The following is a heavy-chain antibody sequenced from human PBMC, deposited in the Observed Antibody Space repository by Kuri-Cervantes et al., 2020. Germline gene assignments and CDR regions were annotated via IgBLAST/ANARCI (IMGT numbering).Heavy chain of an antibody. D-gene: IGHD6-13*01. V-gene: IGHV1-18*01. CDR3: ASSGDGYSSSWYRID. J-gene: IGHJ4*02. CDR1: GYTFTSYG. CDR2: ISAYNGNT. Sequence: ASVKVSCKASGYTFTSYGISWVRQAPGQGLEWMGWISAYNGNTKYSQKFQGRVTITRDTSASTAYMEPSSLRSEDTAVYYCASSGDGYSSSWYRIDWGQGTLVTVSS.